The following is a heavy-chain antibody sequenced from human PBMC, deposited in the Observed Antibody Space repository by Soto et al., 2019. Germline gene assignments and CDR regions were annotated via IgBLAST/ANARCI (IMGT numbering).Heavy chain of an antibody. CDR2: ISSSSSYT. V-gene: IGHV3-11*05. CDR1: GFTFSDYY. D-gene: IGHD6-13*01. CDR3: ASRRRHSSSWSFDY. Sequence: QVQLVESGGGLVKPGGSLRLSCAASGFTFSDYYMSWIRQAPGKGLEWVSYISSSSSYTNYADSVKGRFTISRDNAKNSLYLQMNSLRAEDTAVYYCASRRRHSSSWSFDYWGQGTLVTVSS. J-gene: IGHJ4*02.